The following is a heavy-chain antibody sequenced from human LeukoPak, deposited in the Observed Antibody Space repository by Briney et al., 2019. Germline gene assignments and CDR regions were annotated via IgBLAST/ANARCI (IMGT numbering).Heavy chain of an antibody. CDR3: AIQIGGSVY. V-gene: IGHV3-21*01. D-gene: IGHD3-10*01. CDR2: ISSSSSYM. Sequence: GRSLRLSCAASGFTFSSYNMNWVRQAPGKGLEWVSSISSSSSYMSYAASVKGRFTISRDNAKNSLYLQMNSLRAEDTAVYYCAIQIGGSVYWGQGTLVTVSS. CDR1: GFTFSSYN. J-gene: IGHJ4*02.